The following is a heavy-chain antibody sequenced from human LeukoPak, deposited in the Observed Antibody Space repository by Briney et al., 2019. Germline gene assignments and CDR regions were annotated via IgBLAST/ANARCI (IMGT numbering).Heavy chain of an antibody. CDR2: INHSGST. Sequence: SETLSLTCAVYGGSFSGYYWSWIRQPPGKGLEWIGEINHSGSTNYNPSLKSRVTISVDTSKNQFSLKLSSVTAADTAVYYCARGPASNRGYGLRWFPPWGRGALVTVSS. CDR1: GGSFSGYY. CDR3: ARGPASNRGYGLRWFPP. V-gene: IGHV4-34*01. D-gene: IGHD6-25*01. J-gene: IGHJ5*02.